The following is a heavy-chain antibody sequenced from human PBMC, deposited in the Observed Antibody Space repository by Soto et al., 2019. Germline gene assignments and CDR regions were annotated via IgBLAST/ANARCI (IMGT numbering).Heavy chain of an antibody. CDR2: ISPSSTYI. D-gene: IGHD2-15*01. CDR1: GPNFQNCS. CDR3: ATDTGDIEVVPATT. J-gene: IGHJ4*02. V-gene: IGHV3-21*04. Sequence: GRALTLSCTAYGPNFQNCSMNWVRHPPGKGPEWLASISPSSTYIRYADSVKGRFTISRDNARNSLSLQMMNLRADDTAIYYCATDTGDIEVVPATTWGQGTLVTVSS.